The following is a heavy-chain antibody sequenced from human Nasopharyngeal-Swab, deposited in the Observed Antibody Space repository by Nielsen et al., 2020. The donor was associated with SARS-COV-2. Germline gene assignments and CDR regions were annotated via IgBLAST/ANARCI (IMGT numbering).Heavy chain of an antibody. CDR2: ISGSGGST. CDR3: ARVYSVAGGDDY. V-gene: IGHV3-23*01. J-gene: IGHJ4*02. CDR1: GFTFSSYA. D-gene: IGHD6-19*01. Sequence: GESLKISCAASGFTFSSYAMSCVRQAPGKGLEWVSAISGSGGSTYYADSVKGRFTISRDNSKNTLYLQMNSLRAEDTAVYYCARVYSVAGGDDYWGQGTLVTVSS.